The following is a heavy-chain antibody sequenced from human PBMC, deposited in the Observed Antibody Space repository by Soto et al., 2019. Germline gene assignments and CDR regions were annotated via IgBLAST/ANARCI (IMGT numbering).Heavy chain of an antibody. V-gene: IGHV1-46*01. Sequence: ASVKVSCNASGYTFTSYYMHWVRPAPGQGLEWMGIINPSGGSTSYAQKFQGRVTMTRDTSTSTVYMELSSLRSEDTAVYYCARDRSTLAAYSSGWYGYFDYWG. CDR3: ARDRSTLAAYSSGWYGYFDY. J-gene: IGHJ4*01. D-gene: IGHD6-19*01. CDR2: INPSGGST. CDR1: GYTFTSYY.